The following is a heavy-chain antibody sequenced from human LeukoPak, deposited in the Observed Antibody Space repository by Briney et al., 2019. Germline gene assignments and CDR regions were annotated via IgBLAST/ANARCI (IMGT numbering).Heavy chain of an antibody. CDR1: GFTFSSYA. CDR3: ARGTNPYFDY. D-gene: IGHD1-1*01. CDR2: ISYDGSNK. J-gene: IGHJ4*02. Sequence: PGGSLRLSCAASGFTFSSYAMHWVRQAPGKGLEWVAVISYDGSNKYYADSVKGRFTISRDNSKNTLYLQMNSLRAEDTAVYYCARGTNPYFDYWGQGTLVTVSS. V-gene: IGHV3-30-3*01.